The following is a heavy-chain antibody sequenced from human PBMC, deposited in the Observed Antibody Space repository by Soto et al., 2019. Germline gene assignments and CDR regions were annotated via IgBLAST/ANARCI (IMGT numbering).Heavy chain of an antibody. Sequence: GGSLRLSCAVSGFTVSSYGMHWVRQAPGKGLEWVAVISYDGSNKYYADSVKGRFTISRDNSKNTLYLQMNSLRAEDTAVYYCAKERYDFWSGFHDYGMDVWGQGTTVTVSS. J-gene: IGHJ6*02. D-gene: IGHD3-3*01. V-gene: IGHV3-30*18. CDR3: AKERYDFWSGFHDYGMDV. CDR2: ISYDGSNK. CDR1: GFTVSSYG.